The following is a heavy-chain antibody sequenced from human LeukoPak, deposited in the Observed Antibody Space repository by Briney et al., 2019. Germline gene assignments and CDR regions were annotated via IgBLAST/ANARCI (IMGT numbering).Heavy chain of an antibody. Sequence: SETLSLTCTVSGGSISSSSYYWGWIRQPPGKGLEWIGSIYYSGSTYYNPSLKSRVTISVDTSKNQFSLKLSSVTAADTAVYYCARDHYDSSGSYAFDIWGQGTMVTVSS. D-gene: IGHD3-22*01. J-gene: IGHJ3*02. CDR3: ARDHYDSSGSYAFDI. V-gene: IGHV4-39*07. CDR2: IYYSGST. CDR1: GGSISSSSYY.